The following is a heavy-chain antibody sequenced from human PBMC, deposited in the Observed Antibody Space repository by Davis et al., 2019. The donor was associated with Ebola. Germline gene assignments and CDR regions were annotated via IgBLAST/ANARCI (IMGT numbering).Heavy chain of an antibody. CDR3: ARHPHLAILEWLWRFDP. CDR1: GGSISSSSYY. Sequence: ETLSLTCTVSGGSISSSSYYWGWIRQPPGKGLEWIGSIYYSGSTYYNPPLKSRVTISVDTSKNQFSLKLSSVTAADTAVYYCARHPHLAILEWLWRFDPWGQGTLVTVSS. V-gene: IGHV4-39*01. CDR2: IYYSGST. D-gene: IGHD3-3*01. J-gene: IGHJ5*02.